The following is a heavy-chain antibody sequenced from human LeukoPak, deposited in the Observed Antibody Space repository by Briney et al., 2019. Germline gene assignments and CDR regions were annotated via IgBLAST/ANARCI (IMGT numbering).Heavy chain of an antibody. D-gene: IGHD3-22*01. Sequence: SETLSLTCTVSGGSISSHYWNWIRQPPGKGLEWIGYIYYSGSTNYNPSLKSRVTISVDTSKNQFSLKLSSVTAADTAVYYCARATDSSGYWGNYYYYYGMDVWGQGTTVTVSS. J-gene: IGHJ6*02. CDR3: ARATDSSGYWGNYYYYYGMDV. CDR1: GGSISSHY. V-gene: IGHV4-59*08. CDR2: IYYSGST.